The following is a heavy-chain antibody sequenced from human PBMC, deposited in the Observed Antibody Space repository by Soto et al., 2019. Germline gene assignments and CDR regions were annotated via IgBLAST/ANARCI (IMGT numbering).Heavy chain of an antibody. CDR1: GFTFSSYA. CDR2: ISGSGGST. D-gene: IGHD3-10*01. Sequence: GGSLRLSCAASGFTFSSYAMSWVRQAPGKGLEWVSVISGSGGSTYYADSVKGRFTISRDNSKNTLYVQMNSLRAEDTAVYYCAESTRSYGSGSYYYYGMDVWGQGTMVTVS. V-gene: IGHV3-23*01. CDR3: AESTRSYGSGSYYYYGMDV. J-gene: IGHJ6*02.